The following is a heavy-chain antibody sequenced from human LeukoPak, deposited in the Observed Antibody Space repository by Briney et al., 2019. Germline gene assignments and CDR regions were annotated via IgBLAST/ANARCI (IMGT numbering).Heavy chain of an antibody. J-gene: IGHJ4*02. CDR2: ISSSSSTI. V-gene: IGHV3-48*02. CDR1: GFTFSSYS. D-gene: IGHD3-22*01. Sequence: PGGSLRLSCAASGFTFSSYSMNWVRQAPGKGLEWVSYISSSSSTIYYADSVKGRFTISRDNAKNSLYLQMNSLRDEDTAVYYCARGGTHYYDSSDLYIPHFDYWGQGTLVTVSS. CDR3: ARGGTHYYDSSDLYIPHFDY.